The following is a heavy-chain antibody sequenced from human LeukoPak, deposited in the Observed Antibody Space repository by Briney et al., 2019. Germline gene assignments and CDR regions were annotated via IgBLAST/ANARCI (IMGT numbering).Heavy chain of an antibody. D-gene: IGHD3-22*01. CDR2: ISGSGGST. V-gene: IGHV3-23*01. Sequence: GGSLRLSCAASGFTFSTYTMNWVRQAPGKGLEWVSAISGSGGSTYYAGSVKGRFTISRDNSKNTLYLQMNSLRAEDTAVYYCAKVAYYDSSGYPRDYWGQGTLVTVSS. CDR3: AKVAYYDSSGYPRDY. J-gene: IGHJ4*02. CDR1: GFTFSTYT.